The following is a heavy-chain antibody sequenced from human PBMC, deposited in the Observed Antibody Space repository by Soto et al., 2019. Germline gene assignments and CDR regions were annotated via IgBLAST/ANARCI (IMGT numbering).Heavy chain of an antibody. CDR3: ARGAEAYYCASSGDPRPYYYYYGMDV. D-gene: IGHD3-22*01. CDR1: GGTFSSYA. J-gene: IGHJ6*04. CDR2: IIPIFGTA. Sequence: QVQLVQSGAEVKKPGSSVKVSCKASGGTFSSYAISWVRQAPGQGLEWMGGIIPIFGTANYAQKFQGRVTTTVDESTSTACMELSNLRSEEEAVYYCARGAEAYYCASSGDPRPYYYYYGMDVWGTETTVTVSS. V-gene: IGHV1-69*01.